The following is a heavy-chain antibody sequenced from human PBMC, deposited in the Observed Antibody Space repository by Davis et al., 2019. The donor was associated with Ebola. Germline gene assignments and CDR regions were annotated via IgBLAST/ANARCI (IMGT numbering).Heavy chain of an antibody. CDR3: ARDRWADFWSGYEKNYYYYGMDV. CDR1: GGSFSGYY. D-gene: IGHD3-3*01. V-gene: IGHV4-34*01. J-gene: IGHJ6*02. Sequence: SETLSLTCAVYGGSFSGYYWSWIRQPPGKGLEWIGEINHSGSTNYNPSLKSRVTISVDKSKNQFSLKLSSVTAADTAVYYCARDRWADFWSGYEKNYYYYGMDVWGQGTTVTVSS. CDR2: INHSGST.